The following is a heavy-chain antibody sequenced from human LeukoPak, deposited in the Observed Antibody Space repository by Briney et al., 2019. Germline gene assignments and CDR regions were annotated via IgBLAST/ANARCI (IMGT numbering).Heavy chain of an antibody. Sequence: SETLSLTCIVSGYSVSSNSYWAWIRQSPGKGLAWIGSIHHGGNTYYNPSLMSRVSMSIDTFKNQCSLNLSSVTAADTAIFYCARWLGNGFDMWGQGTMVTVSS. V-gene: IGHV4-38-2*02. CDR3: ARWLGNGFDM. J-gene: IGHJ3*02. CDR2: IHHGGNT. D-gene: IGHD6-19*01. CDR1: GYSVSSNSY.